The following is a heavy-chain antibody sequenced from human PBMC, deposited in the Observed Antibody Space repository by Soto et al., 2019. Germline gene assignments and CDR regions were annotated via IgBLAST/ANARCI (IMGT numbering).Heavy chain of an antibody. CDR3: VKYSEEQLVSRFYY. Sequence: GGSLRLSCSASGFTLSSYAMHCVRQAPGKGLEYVSAISSNGGSSYYADSVKGRFTISRDNSKNTLYLQMSSLRAEDTAVYYCVKYSEEQLVSRFYYCAQRTPVPVSS. V-gene: IGHV3-64D*08. J-gene: IGHJ4*02. CDR2: ISSNGGSS. CDR1: GFTLSSYA. D-gene: IGHD6-13*01.